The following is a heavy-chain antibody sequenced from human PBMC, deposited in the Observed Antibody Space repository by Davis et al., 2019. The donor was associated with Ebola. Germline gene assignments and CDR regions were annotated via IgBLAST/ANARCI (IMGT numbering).Heavy chain of an antibody. J-gene: IGHJ6*02. D-gene: IGHD1-14*01. CDR2: ISYDGSNK. CDR3: ARASGYYYYYGMDV. Sequence: GGSLRLSCAASGFTFSSYAMHWVRQAPGKGLEWVAVISYDGSNKYYADSVKGRFTISRDNSKNTLYPQMNSLRAEDTAVYYCARASGYYYYYGMDVWGQGTTVTVSS. V-gene: IGHV3-30-3*01. CDR1: GFTFSSYA.